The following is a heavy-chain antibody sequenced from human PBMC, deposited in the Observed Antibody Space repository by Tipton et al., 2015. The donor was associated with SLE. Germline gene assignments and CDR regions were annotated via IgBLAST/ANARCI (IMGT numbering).Heavy chain of an antibody. CDR1: GFTFSSYA. Sequence: SLRLSCAASGFTFSSYAMSWVRQAPGKGLEWVSAISGSGGSTYYADSVKGRFTISRDNSKNTLYLQMNSLRAEDTAVYYCAKESGYDFWSGYPLFDYWGQGTLVTVSS. V-gene: IGHV3-23*01. CDR2: ISGSGGST. CDR3: AKESGYDFWSGYPLFDY. D-gene: IGHD3-3*01. J-gene: IGHJ4*02.